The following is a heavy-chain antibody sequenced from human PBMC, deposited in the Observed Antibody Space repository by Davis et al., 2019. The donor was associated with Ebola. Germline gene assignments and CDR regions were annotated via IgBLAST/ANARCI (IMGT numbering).Heavy chain of an antibody. Sequence: HSQTLSLTCAISGHSVSSAGWNWIRQSPSRGLEWLGRTYYKSKWYNDYAVSVRGRIIINPDTSKNQLSLQVNSVTPEDTAVYYCARGWLRSKFDYWGRGTLVTVSS. V-gene: IGHV6-1*01. CDR1: GHSVSSAG. J-gene: IGHJ4*02. CDR3: ARGWLRSKFDY. CDR2: TYYKSKWYN. D-gene: IGHD5-12*01.